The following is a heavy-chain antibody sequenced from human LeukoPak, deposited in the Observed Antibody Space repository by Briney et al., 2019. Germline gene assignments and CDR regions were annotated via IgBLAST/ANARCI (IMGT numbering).Heavy chain of an antibody. CDR1: GFTFSDYE. Sequence: GGSLRLSCAASGFTFSDYEMNWVRQAPGKGLEWVSSISTSGRYIYYADSVKGRFTISRDNAKNSLHLQMNTLRAEDTAVYYCARALDPYCSSNSCSLRLDYWGQGTLVTVSS. CDR2: ISTSGRYI. D-gene: IGHD6-13*01. V-gene: IGHV3-21*01. CDR3: ARALDPYCSSNSCSLRLDY. J-gene: IGHJ4*02.